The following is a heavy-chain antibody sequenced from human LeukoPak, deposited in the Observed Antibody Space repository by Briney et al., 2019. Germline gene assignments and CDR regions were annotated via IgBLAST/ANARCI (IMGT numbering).Heavy chain of an antibody. Sequence: SETLSLTXTVSGGSISSGSYYWSWIRQPAGKGLEWIGRIYTSGSTNYNPSLKRRVARSVDASKNQFSLKLSSVTAADTAVYYCARVGTIFGVVDYWGQGTLVTVSS. CDR2: IYTSGST. J-gene: IGHJ4*02. V-gene: IGHV4-61*02. CDR1: GGSISSGSYY. D-gene: IGHD3-3*01. CDR3: ARVGTIFGVVDY.